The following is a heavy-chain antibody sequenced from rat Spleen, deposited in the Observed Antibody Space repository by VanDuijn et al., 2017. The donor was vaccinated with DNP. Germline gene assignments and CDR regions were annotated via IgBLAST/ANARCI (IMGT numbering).Heavy chain of an antibody. CDR3: TRNRPGHAPMDA. Sequence: EVQLVGSGGGLVQPGRSLKLSCTGSGFSFSDYNMAWVRQAPKKGLEWVATISYDGSSGDRTYYRDSVKGRFTISRDIAKSTLYLQMNSLRSEDTATYYCTRNRPGHAPMDAWGQGTSVTVSS. CDR1: GFSFSDYN. J-gene: IGHJ4*01. CDR2: ISYDGSSGDRT. D-gene: IGHD1-4*01. V-gene: IGHV5-7*01.